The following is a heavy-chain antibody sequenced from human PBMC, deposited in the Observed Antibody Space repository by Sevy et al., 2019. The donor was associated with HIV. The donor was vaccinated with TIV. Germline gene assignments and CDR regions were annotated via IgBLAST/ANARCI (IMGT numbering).Heavy chain of an antibody. CDR2: IYYTGST. CDR1: GGSISGYY. CDR3: ARRCIAMARRYGLDV. Sequence: SETLSLTCTVSGGSISGYYCNWIRQPPGKGLEWIGDIYYTGSTNYNPSLKRRVTISVDASKKQISLKLTSVNVADPAVYYCARRCIAMARRYGLDVWGQGTTVTVSS. J-gene: IGHJ6*02. D-gene: IGHD6-19*01. V-gene: IGHV4-59*01.